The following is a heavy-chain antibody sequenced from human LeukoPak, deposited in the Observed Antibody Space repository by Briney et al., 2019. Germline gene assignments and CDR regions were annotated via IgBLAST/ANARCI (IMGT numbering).Heavy chain of an antibody. J-gene: IGHJ2*01. V-gene: IGHV1-24*01. CDR2: FDPEDGET. CDR3: ATFCHDSSGYYYWYFDL. D-gene: IGHD3-22*01. CDR1: GYTLTELS. Sequence: WASVKVSCKVSGYTLTELSMHWVRQAPGKGHEWMGGFDPEDGETIYAQKFQGRVTMTEDTSTDTAYMELSSLRSEDTAVYYCATFCHDSSGYYYWYFDLWGRGTLVTVSS.